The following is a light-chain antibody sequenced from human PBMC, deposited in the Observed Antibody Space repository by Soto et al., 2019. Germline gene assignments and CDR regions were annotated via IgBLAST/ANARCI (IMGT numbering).Light chain of an antibody. CDR2: EVS. CDR3: SSYSSGTTRYV. V-gene: IGLV2-14*01. Sequence: QSVLTQPASVSGSPGQSITISCTGTSSDIGFSNYVSWYQQHPGKAPKLMIFEVSQRPSGVSDRFSGSKSGNTASLTISGLQAEDEADYYCSSYSSGTTRYVFGNGTKVTVL. J-gene: IGLJ1*01. CDR1: SSDIGFSNY.